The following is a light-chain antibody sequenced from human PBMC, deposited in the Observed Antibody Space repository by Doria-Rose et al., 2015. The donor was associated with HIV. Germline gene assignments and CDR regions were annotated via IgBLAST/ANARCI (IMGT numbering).Light chain of an antibody. CDR3: HQYGTSWT. Sequence: EIVLTQSPGTLSLSPGERATLSCRASQSSSSTYLAWYQQKPGQAPSLLIYNGSTRATGIPDRLSASRSGTDFTLTINRLEPEDFALYYCHQYGTSWTFGQGTKVEI. J-gene: IGKJ1*01. CDR1: QSSSSTY. V-gene: IGKV3-20*01. CDR2: NGS.